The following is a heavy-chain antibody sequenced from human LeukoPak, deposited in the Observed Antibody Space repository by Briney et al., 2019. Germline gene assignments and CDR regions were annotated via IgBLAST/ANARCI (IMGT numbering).Heavy chain of an antibody. D-gene: IGHD3-9*01. V-gene: IGHV4-34*01. J-gene: IGHJ5*02. CDR1: GGSFSGYY. CDR2: INHSGST. Sequence: SETLSLTCAVYGGSFSGYYWSWIRQPPGKGLEWMGEINHSGSTNYNPSLKSRVTISVDTSKDQFSLKLCSVTAADTAVYYCARGLTTRWFDPWGQGTLVTVSS. CDR3: ARGLTTRWFDP.